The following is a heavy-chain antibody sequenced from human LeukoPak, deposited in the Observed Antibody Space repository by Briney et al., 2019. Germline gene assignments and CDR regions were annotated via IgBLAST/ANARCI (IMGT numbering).Heavy chain of an antibody. Sequence: SVKVSCKASGGTFSSYAISWVRQAPGQGLEWMGRIIPILGIANYAQKFQGRVTLTRDTSASTAFMELSSLTSEDTAVYYCARDHGTTKEDDAFDIWGQGTMVTLSS. CDR3: ARDHGTTKEDDAFDI. CDR2: IIPILGIA. D-gene: IGHD1-14*01. V-gene: IGHV1-69*04. CDR1: GGTFSSYA. J-gene: IGHJ3*02.